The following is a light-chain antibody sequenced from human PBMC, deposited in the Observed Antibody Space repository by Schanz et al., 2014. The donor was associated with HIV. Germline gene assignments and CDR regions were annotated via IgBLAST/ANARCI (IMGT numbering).Light chain of an antibody. V-gene: IGLV2-8*01. J-gene: IGLJ3*02. CDR3: SSYAGTNNLWL. CDR2: DVS. Sequence: QSALTQPASLSGSPGQSITISCTGTSIDVGGYDYVSWYQKHPDKAPRLIIYDVSNRPSGVPDRFSGSKSGNTASLTVSGLQAEDEADYYCSSYAGTNNLWLFGGGTKLTVL. CDR1: SIDVGGYDY.